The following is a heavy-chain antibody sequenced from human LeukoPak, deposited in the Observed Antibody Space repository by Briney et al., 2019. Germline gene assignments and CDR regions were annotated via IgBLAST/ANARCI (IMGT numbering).Heavy chain of an antibody. J-gene: IGHJ4*02. D-gene: IGHD3-22*01. CDR2: INPNSGGT. Sequence: APVKVSCKASGYTFTGYYMHWVRQAPGQGLEWMGWINPNSGGTNYVQKFQGRVTMTRDTSISTAYMELSRLRSDDTAVYYCARSPLNYYDSSGYYQIDYWGQGTLVTVSS. CDR3: ARSPLNYYDSSGYYQIDY. V-gene: IGHV1-2*02. CDR1: GYTFTGYY.